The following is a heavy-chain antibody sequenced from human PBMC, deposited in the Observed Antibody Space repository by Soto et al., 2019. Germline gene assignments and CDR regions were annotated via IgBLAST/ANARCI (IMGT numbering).Heavy chain of an antibody. CDR1: VFTFSSYG. V-gene: IGHV3-30*18. Sequence: PGWSLRLACASSVFTFSSYGMQWVRQAPGKGLEWVAVISYDGSNKYYADSVKGRFTISRDNSKNTLYLQMNSLRAEDTAVYYCAKDSYVDIVATTPYGMDVWGQGTTVTVSS. CDR2: ISYDGSNK. CDR3: AKDSYVDIVATTPYGMDV. J-gene: IGHJ6*02. D-gene: IGHD5-12*01.